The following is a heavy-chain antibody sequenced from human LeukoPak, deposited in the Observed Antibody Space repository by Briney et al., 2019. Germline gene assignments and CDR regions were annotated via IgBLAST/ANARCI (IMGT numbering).Heavy chain of an antibody. V-gene: IGHV4-61*08. CDR1: GGSISSGGYY. D-gene: IGHD2-2*01. CDR2: IYYSGST. CDR3: ARGTNWAYYGMDV. Sequence: PSETLSLTCTVSGGSISSGGYYWSWIRQHPGKGLEWIGYIYYSGSTNYNPSLKSRVTISVDTSKNQFSLKLSSVTAADTAVYYCARGTNWAYYGMDVWGQGTTVTVSS. J-gene: IGHJ6*02.